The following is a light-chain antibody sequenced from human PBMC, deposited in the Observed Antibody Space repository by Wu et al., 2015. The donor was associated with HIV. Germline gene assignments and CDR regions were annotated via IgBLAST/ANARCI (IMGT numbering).Light chain of an antibody. V-gene: IGKV3-11*01. CDR1: QSVSSY. CDR2: DAS. CDR3: QQSDSDILT. J-gene: IGKJ4*01. Sequence: EIVLTQSPATLSLSPGERATLSCRASQSVSSYLAWYQQKPGQAPRLLIYDASNRATGIPARFSGSGSGTDFTLTINSLQPEDFATYYCQQSDSDILTFGGGTKVEI.